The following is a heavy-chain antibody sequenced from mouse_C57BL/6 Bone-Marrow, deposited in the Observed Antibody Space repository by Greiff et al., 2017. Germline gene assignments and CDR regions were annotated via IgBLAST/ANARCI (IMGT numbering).Heavy chain of an antibody. CDR2: ISSGGSYT. J-gene: IGHJ3*01. D-gene: IGHD1-1*01. Sequence: EVQVVESGGDLVKPGGSLKLSCAASGFTFSSYGMSWVRQTPDKRLEWVATISSGGSYTYYPDSVKGRFTISRDNAKNTLYLQMSSLKSEDTAMYYCARHVLLRSSWFAYWGQGTLVTVSA. CDR3: ARHVLLRSSWFAY. CDR1: GFTFSSYG. V-gene: IGHV5-6*01.